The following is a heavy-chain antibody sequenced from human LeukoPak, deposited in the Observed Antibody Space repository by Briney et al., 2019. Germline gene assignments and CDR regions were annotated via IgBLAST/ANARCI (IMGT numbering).Heavy chain of an antibody. Sequence: PGGSLRLSCAAPGFTFSTYNMNLVRQAPGKGREWVSFISSGSEIIYYAHSVKGRFTVSRDNAKNSLYLQMNSLRDEDTSVYYCARNPAGIGDYLGQGTLVTVS. D-gene: IGHD1-26*01. V-gene: IGHV3-48*02. CDR3: ARNPAGIGDY. CDR1: GFTFSTYN. CDR2: ISSGSEII. J-gene: IGHJ4*02.